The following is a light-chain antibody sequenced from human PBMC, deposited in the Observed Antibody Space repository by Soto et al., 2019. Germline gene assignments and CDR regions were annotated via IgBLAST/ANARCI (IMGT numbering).Light chain of an antibody. V-gene: IGLV1-47*01. Sequence: QSVLTQPPSASGTPGQRVTISCSGSSSNIGSNYVYWYQQLPGTAPKLLNYRNNQRPPGVPDRFSGSKSGTSASLAISGLRSEDEADYYCAAWDDSLSGLVVFGGGTKLTVL. CDR2: RNN. J-gene: IGLJ2*01. CDR1: SSNIGSNY. CDR3: AAWDDSLSGLVV.